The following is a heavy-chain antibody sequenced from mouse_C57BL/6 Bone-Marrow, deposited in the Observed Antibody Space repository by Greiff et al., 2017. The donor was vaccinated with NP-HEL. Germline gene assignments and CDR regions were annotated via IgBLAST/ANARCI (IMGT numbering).Heavy chain of an antibody. CDR2: ISSGGSYT. V-gene: IGHV5-6*01. CDR1: GFTFSSYG. D-gene: IGHD4-1*01. CDR3: ARHGTETYFAY. Sequence: EVKLVESGGDLVKPGGSLKLSCAASGFTFSSYGMSWVRQTPDKRLEWVATISSGGSYTYYPDSVKGRFTISRDNAKTTLYLQMSSLKSEDTAIYYCARHGTETYFAYWGQGTTLTVSS. J-gene: IGHJ2*01.